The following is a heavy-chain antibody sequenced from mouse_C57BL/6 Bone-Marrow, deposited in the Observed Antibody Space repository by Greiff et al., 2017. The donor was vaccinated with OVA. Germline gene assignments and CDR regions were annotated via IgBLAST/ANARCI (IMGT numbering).Heavy chain of an antibody. Sequence: QVQLQQSGAELARPGASVKLSCKASGYTFTSYGISWVKQRTGQGLEWIGEIYPRSGNTYYNEKFKGKATLTADKSSSTAYMELRSLTSEDSAVDFCAREGKGGYFDVWGTGTTVTVSS. J-gene: IGHJ1*03. CDR3: AREGKGGYFDV. CDR2: IYPRSGNT. V-gene: IGHV1-81*01. CDR1: GYTFTSYG.